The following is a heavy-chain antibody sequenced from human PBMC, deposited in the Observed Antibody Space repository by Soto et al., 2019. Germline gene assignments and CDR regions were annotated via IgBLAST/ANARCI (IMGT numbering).Heavy chain of an antibody. CDR2: ISSNGGST. Sequence: GGSLRLSCSASGFTFSSYAMHWVRQAPGKGLESVSAISSNGGSTYYADSVKGRFTISRDNSKNTLYLQMSSLRAEDTAVYYGVKDGDERPLYYFDYWGQGTLVTVSS. D-gene: IGHD7-27*01. J-gene: IGHJ4*02. CDR3: VKDGDERPLYYFDY. CDR1: GFTFSSYA. V-gene: IGHV3-64D*09.